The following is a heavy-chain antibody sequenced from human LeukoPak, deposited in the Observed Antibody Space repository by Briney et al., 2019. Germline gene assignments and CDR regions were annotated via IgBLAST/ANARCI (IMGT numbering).Heavy chain of an antibody. CDR3: ATDGSYRPHTFDI. CDR1: GYSFTSYW. V-gene: IGHV5-51*03. CDR2: IYPGDSDT. Sequence: KPGESLKISCKGSGYSFTSYWIGWARQMPGKGLEWMGIIYPGDSDTRYSPSFQGQVTISADKSIGTAYLQWSSLKASDTAMYYCATDGSYRPHTFDIWGQGTMVTVSS. J-gene: IGHJ3*02. D-gene: IGHD1-26*01.